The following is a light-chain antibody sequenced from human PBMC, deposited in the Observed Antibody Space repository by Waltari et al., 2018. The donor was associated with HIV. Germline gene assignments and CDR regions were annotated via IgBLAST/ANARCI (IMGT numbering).Light chain of an antibody. CDR1: TSAFGDYDH. CDR2: EVN. V-gene: IGLV2-14*01. CDR3: GSYTSSTAWV. Sequence: QSALTQPASVSGSPGQSITISCTGTTSAFGDYDHVYWYQQHPGQTPKLIIYEVNNRPAGVSKRFAGSKSGNTASLASSGLQAEDEADYYCGSYTSSTAWVFGGGT. J-gene: IGLJ3*02.